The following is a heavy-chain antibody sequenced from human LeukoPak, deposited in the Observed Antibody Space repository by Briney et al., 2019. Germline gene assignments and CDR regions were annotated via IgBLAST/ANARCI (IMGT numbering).Heavy chain of an antibody. CDR2: INHSGST. V-gene: IGHV4-34*01. J-gene: IGHJ6*02. CDR3: ARVTIFGVVIIRDYYYGMDV. Sequence: SETLSLTCTVSGGSISNYYWSWIRQPPGKGLEWIGEINHSGSTNYNPSLKSRVTISVDTSKNQFSLKLSSVTAADTAVYYCARVTIFGVVIIRDYYYGMDVWGQGTTVTVSS. CDR1: GGSISNYY. D-gene: IGHD3-3*01.